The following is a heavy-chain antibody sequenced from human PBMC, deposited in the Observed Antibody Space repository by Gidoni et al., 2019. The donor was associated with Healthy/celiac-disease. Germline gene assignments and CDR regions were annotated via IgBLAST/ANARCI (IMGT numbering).Heavy chain of an antibody. V-gene: IGHV3-48*03. CDR2: ISSSGSTI. D-gene: IGHD6-13*01. CDR1: GFTFSSYE. J-gene: IGHJ6*02. CDR3: ARAGIAFTGGMDV. Sequence: EVQLVESGGGLVQPGGSLRLSCAASGFTFSSYEMNWVRQAPGKGLELVSYISSSGSTIYYADSVKGRFTISRDNAKNSLYLQMNSLRAEDTAVYYCARAGIAFTGGMDVWGQGTTVTVSS.